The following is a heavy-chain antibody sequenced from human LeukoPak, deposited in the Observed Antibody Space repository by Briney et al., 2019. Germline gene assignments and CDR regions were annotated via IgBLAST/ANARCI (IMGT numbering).Heavy chain of an antibody. D-gene: IGHD6-13*01. Sequence: GGSLRLSCAASGFTFSNFAMMWVRQAPGTGLQWVSTITGYGATFYADSVRGRFTIFRDTSMNTLFLQMNSLGAEDTAVYYCAKGTAAGKVDWFDPWGQGTLVTVSS. CDR2: ITGYGAT. CDR3: AKGTAAGKVDWFDP. J-gene: IGHJ5*02. CDR1: GFTFSNFA. V-gene: IGHV3-23*01.